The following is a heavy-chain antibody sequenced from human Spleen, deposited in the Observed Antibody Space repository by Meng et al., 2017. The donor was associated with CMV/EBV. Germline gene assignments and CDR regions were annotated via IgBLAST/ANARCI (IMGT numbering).Heavy chain of an antibody. CDR3: AKTAGSHRGDYFDY. D-gene: IGHD3-10*01. V-gene: IGHV3-30*02. J-gene: IGHJ4*02. Sequence: SGFTFSSYGMHWVRQAPGKGLEWVAFIRYDGSNKYYADSVKGRFTISRDNSKNTLYLQMNSLRAEDTAVYYCAKTAGSHRGDYFDYWGQGTLVTVSS. CDR1: GFTFSSYG. CDR2: IRYDGSNK.